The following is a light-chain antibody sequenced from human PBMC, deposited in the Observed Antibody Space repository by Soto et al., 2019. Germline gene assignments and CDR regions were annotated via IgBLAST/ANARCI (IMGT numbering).Light chain of an antibody. J-gene: IGKJ4*01. CDR2: DAS. CDR1: QSINSN. Sequence: IMLTQSPATLSVSPGERATLSCRASQSINSNLAWYQQKPGQPPRLLIYDASTRATGIAARFSGSGSGTEYTLTISSLLSEDFAPYYCQQYNKWPLTFGGGTKVEIK. V-gene: IGKV3-15*01. CDR3: QQYNKWPLT.